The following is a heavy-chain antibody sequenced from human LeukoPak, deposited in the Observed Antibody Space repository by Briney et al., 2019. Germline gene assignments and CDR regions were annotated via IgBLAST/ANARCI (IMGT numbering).Heavy chain of an antibody. D-gene: IGHD3-22*01. Sequence: PGGSLRLSCAAPGFTFSDYYMSWIRQAPGKGLEWVSYISTSGRYTNYTGSVKGRFTVSRDNAKNSLFLQMNSLRAEDTAVYYCARVASITMICDFWGQGTLVTVSS. CDR3: ARVASITMICDF. CDR2: ISTSGRYT. CDR1: GFTFSDYY. V-gene: IGHV3-11*06. J-gene: IGHJ4*02.